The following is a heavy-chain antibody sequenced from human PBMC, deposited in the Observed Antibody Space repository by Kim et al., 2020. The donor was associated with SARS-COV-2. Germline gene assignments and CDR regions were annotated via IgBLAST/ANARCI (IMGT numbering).Heavy chain of an antibody. V-gene: IGHV4-34*01. D-gene: IGHD1-26*01. Sequence: SETLSLTCAVYGGSFSGYYWSWIRQPPGKGLEWIGEINHSGSTNYNPSLKSPVTISVDTSKNQFSLKLSSVTAADTAVYYCARGRRGRVGATTDYWGQGTLVTVSS. CDR3: ARGRRGRVGATTDY. CDR2: INHSGST. CDR1: GGSFSGYY. J-gene: IGHJ4*02.